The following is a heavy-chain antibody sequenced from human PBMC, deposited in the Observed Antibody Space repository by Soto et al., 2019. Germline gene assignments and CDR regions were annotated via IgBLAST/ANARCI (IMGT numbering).Heavy chain of an antibody. J-gene: IGHJ6*02. Sequence: ASVKVCCKASGYTFTGYGISWVRQAPGQGLEWMGWISAYNGNTNYAQKLQGRVTMTTDTSTSTAYMELRSLRSDDTAVYYCARTDGRKYYYYGMDVWGQGTKVTVSS. CDR2: ISAYNGNT. V-gene: IGHV1-18*04. CDR1: GYTFTGYG. CDR3: ARTDGRKYYYYGMDV.